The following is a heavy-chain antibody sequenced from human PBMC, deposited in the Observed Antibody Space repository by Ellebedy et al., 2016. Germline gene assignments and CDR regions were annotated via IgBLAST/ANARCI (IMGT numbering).Heavy chain of an antibody. Sequence: GGSLRLXXAASGFIFNIAGMTWVRQAPGKGLEWVATIVFSGTATYYSDSVKGRFIISRDNAKNSLFLQMNSLRAEDTAVYYCARGRGGDTSGYFPFDCWGQGTLVTVSS. CDR1: GFIFNIAG. CDR3: ARGRGGDTSGYFPFDC. D-gene: IGHD3-22*01. J-gene: IGHJ4*02. V-gene: IGHV3-21*01. CDR2: IVFSGTAT.